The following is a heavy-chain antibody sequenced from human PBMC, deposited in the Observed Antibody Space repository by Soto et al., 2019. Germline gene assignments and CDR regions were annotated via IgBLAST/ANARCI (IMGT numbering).Heavy chain of an antibody. V-gene: IGHV4-39*01. CDR1: GGSISSSSYY. CDR2: IYYSGST. CDR3: ARTGYCSSTSCSIYYYYYYMDV. Sequence: QLQLQESGPGLVQPSETLSLTCTVSGGSISSSSYYWGWIRQPPGKGLEWIGSIYYSGSTYYTPSLKSRVTISVDTSKNQFSLKLSSVTAADTAVYYCARTGYCSSTSCSIYYYYYYMDVWGKGTTVTVSS. D-gene: IGHD2-2*01. J-gene: IGHJ6*03.